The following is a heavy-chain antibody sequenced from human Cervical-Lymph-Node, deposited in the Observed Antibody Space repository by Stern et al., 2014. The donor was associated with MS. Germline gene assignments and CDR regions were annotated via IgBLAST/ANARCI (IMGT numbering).Heavy chain of an antibody. CDR3: ARGSGDNWFDP. CDR1: GG. CDR2: VIPFVGIS. D-gene: IGHD3-10*01. Sequence: VQLVQSGAEVKKPGSSVKVSCKSSGGISCVRQAPGQGLEYMGGVIPFVGISNYPQKFQGRVTITEDTSTNTTYLHLSRLTSADTAVYYCARGSGDNWFDPWGQGTLVTVSS. V-gene: IGHV1-69*17. J-gene: IGHJ5*02.